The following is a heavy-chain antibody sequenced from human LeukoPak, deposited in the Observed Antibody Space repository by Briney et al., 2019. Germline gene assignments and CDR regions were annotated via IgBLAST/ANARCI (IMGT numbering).Heavy chain of an antibody. CDR3: ARSWFGDLYYFDY. CDR1: GFTFSSCS. J-gene: IGHJ4*02. CDR2: ISSSSSYI. D-gene: IGHD3-10*01. Sequence: PGGSLRLSCAASGFTFSSCSMNWVRQAPGKGLEWVSSISSSSSYIYYADSVKGRFTISRDNAKNSLYLQMNSLRAEDTAVYYCARSWFGDLYYFDYWGQGTLVTVSS. V-gene: IGHV3-21*01.